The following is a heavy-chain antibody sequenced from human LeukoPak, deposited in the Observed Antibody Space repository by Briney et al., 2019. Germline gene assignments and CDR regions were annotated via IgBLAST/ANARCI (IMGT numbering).Heavy chain of an antibody. CDR2: VYYTGST. CDR3: ARGRSTWGIAAAGRFHYYYYMDV. V-gene: IGHV4-59*12. Sequence: SETLSLTCTVSGGSISSYYWSWIRQPPGEGLEWIGYVYYTGSTNYNPSLKSRVTISVDTSKNQFSLKLSSVTAADTAVYYCARGRSTWGIAAAGRFHYYYYMDVWGRGTTVTVSS. CDR1: GGSISSYY. D-gene: IGHD6-13*01. J-gene: IGHJ6*03.